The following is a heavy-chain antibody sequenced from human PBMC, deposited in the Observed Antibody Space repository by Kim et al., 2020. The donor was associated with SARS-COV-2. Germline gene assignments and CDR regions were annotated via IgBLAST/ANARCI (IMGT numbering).Heavy chain of an antibody. D-gene: IGHD5-12*01. CDR2: IIPIFGTA. CDR1: GGTFSSYA. J-gene: IGHJ4*02. CDR3: ARVVIVATPIYYFDY. V-gene: IGHV1-69*13. Sequence: SVKVSCKASGGTFSSYAISWVRQAPGQGLEWMGGIIPIFGTANYAQKFQGRVTITADESTSTAYMELSSLRSEDTAVYYCARVVIVATPIYYFDYWGQGTLVTVSS.